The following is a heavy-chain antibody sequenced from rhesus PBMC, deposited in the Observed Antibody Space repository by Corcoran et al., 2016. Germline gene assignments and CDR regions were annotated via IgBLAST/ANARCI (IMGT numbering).Heavy chain of an antibody. CDR3: ARRIHSAYYGWDS. J-gene: IGHJ6*01. CDR2: IACAGGDT. D-gene: IGHD4-23*01. Sequence: QVQLQASGPGLVKPSETLSLTCAVSSDSIRAYSCNWIRPLPGKGLEWIGYIACAGGDTYYHPSLNSRVIISTDTSNNRFSLKLSSMTAADTAVYYCARRIHSAYYGWDSWGQGVVVTVSS. CDR1: SDSIRAYS. V-gene: IGHV4-165*02.